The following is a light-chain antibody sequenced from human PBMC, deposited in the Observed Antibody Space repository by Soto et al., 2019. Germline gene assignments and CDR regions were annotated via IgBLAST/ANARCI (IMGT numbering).Light chain of an antibody. V-gene: IGKV3-15*01. J-gene: IGKJ1*01. CDR3: QQYNNWPPWT. CDR1: QNIRNN. CDR2: GAS. Sequence: EVVMTQSPASLSVAPGERATLSCRASQNIRNNLAWYQQKPGQSPRLLISGASTREAGIPGRFSGSGSGTEFTLIISSLQSEDFAIYDCQQYNNWPPWTFGHGTQVELK.